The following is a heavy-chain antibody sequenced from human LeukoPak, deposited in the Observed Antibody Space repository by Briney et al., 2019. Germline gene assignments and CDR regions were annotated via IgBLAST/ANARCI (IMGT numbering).Heavy chain of an antibody. D-gene: IGHD3-9*01. Sequence: GASVKVSCKVSGYTLTELSMHWVRQAPGKGLEWMGGFDPEDGETIYAQKFQGRVTMTEDTSTDTAYMELSSLRSEDTAVYYCATGRGYDILTGFFDYWGQGTLVTVSS. CDR2: FDPEDGET. V-gene: IGHV1-24*01. CDR3: ATGRGYDILTGFFDY. CDR1: GYTLTELS. J-gene: IGHJ4*02.